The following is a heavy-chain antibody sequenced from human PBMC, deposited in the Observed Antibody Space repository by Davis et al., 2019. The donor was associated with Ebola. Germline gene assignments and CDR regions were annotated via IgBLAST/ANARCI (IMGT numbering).Heavy chain of an antibody. CDR1: GFTFSSYW. D-gene: IGHD6-19*01. Sequence: PGGSLRLSCVASGFTFSSYWMSWVRQAPGKGLEWVANIKQDGSEKYYVDSVKGRSTISRDNAKNSLYLQMNSLRAEDTAVYYCARELVAGTLFDYWGQGTLVTVSS. J-gene: IGHJ4*02. V-gene: IGHV3-7*01. CDR2: IKQDGSEK. CDR3: ARELVAGTLFDY.